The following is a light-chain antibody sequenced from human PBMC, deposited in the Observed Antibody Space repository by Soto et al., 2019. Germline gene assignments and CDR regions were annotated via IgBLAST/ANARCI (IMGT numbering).Light chain of an antibody. CDR3: QQRSNWPLT. V-gene: IGKV3-11*01. Sequence: EIVLTQSPATLSLSPGERATHSCRASQSVSSYLAWYQQKPGQAPRLLIYDASNRATGIPARFSGSGSGTDVTLTISSLEPEDFAVYYCQQRSNWPLTFGGGTKVEIK. J-gene: IGKJ4*01. CDR1: QSVSSY. CDR2: DAS.